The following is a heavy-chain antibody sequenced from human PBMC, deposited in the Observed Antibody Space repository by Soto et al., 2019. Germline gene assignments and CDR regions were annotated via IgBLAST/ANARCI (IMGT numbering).Heavy chain of an antibody. Sequence: EVQLVESGGGLVQPGGSLRLSCAASGFTFSSYAMHWVRQAPGKGLEYVSAISSNGGSTYYANSVKGRFTISRDNSKNTLYLQMGSLRAEDMAVYYCARVAKAARTFDYWGQGTLVTVSS. D-gene: IGHD6-6*01. J-gene: IGHJ4*02. CDR2: ISSNGGST. V-gene: IGHV3-64*01. CDR1: GFTFSSYA. CDR3: ARVAKAARTFDY.